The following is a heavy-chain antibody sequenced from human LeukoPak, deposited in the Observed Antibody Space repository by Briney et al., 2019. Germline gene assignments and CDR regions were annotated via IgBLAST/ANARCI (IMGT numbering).Heavy chain of an antibody. CDR1: GGTFSSYA. V-gene: IGHV1-69*04. CDR2: IIPILGIA. D-gene: IGHD1-26*01. Sequence: SVKVSCKASGGTFSSYAISWVRQAPGQGLECMGRIIPILGIANYAQKFQGRVTITADKSTSTAYMELSSLRSEDTAVYYCAREPGLVGATTSVDYWGQGTLVTVSS. CDR3: AREPGLVGATTSVDY. J-gene: IGHJ4*02.